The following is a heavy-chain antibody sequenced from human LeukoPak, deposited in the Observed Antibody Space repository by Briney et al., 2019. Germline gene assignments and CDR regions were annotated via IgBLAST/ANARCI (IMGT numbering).Heavy chain of an antibody. CDR2: ISGSGGST. CDR1: GVTFSSYA. D-gene: IGHD3-10*01. Sequence: GGSLRLSCAASGVTFSSYAMSWARQAPGKGLEWVSAISGSGGSTYYANSGKGRFTISRNNSKNTLYLQMNSLRAEDTAVYYCAKDGPLVWFGPTDAWGQGILVTVSS. CDR3: AKDGPLVWFGPTDA. J-gene: IGHJ5*02. V-gene: IGHV3-23*01.